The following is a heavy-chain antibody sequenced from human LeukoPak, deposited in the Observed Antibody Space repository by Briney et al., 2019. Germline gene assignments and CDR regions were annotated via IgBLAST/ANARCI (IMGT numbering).Heavy chain of an antibody. CDR1: GYTFTSYG. Sequence: ASVKVSCKASGYTFTSYGISWVRQAPGQGPEWMGWISAYNGNTNYAQKLQGGVTMTTDTSTSTAYMELRSLRSDDTAVYYCARVGAANKGVPATEFDYWGQGTLVTVSS. D-gene: IGHD2-2*01. CDR2: ISAYNGNT. V-gene: IGHV1-18*01. J-gene: IGHJ4*02. CDR3: ARVGAANKGVPATEFDY.